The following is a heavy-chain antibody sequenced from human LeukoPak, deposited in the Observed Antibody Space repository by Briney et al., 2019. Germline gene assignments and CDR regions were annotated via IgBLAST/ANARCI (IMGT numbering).Heavy chain of an antibody. D-gene: IGHD2-15*01. J-gene: IGHJ3*02. CDR2: IKGDGSEK. V-gene: IGHV3-7*01. CDR1: GFTFSSYW. Sequence: PGGSLRLSCAASGFTFSSYWMTWVRQAPGKGLEWVGNIKGDGSEKYYVDSVKGRFTISRDNAKNSLYRQMNSLRAEDTALYYCAKGPVVTFDIWGQGTMVTVSS. CDR3: AKGPVVTFDI.